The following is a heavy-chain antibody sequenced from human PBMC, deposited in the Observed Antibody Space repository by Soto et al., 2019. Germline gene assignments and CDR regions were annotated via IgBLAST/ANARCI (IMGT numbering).Heavy chain of an antibody. Sequence: PGGSLRLSCAASGFTFSSYGMHWVRQAPGKGLEWVAVISYDGSNKYYADSVKGRFTISRDNSKNTLYLQMNSLRAEDTAVYYCAKDQGGSSWYSGPYYYYGMDVWGQGTTATVSS. CDR1: GFTFSSYG. J-gene: IGHJ6*02. CDR2: ISYDGSNK. CDR3: AKDQGGSSWYSGPYYYYGMDV. V-gene: IGHV3-30*18. D-gene: IGHD6-13*01.